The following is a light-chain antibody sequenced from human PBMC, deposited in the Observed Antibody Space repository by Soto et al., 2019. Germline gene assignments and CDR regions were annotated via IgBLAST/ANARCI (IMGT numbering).Light chain of an antibody. V-gene: IGLV2-14*01. CDR3: SSYTSSSTLFYV. CDR1: SSDVGGYNY. J-gene: IGLJ1*01. CDR2: DVS. Sequence: QSALTQPASVSGSPGQSITISCIGTSSDVGGYNYVSWYQQHPGKAPKLMIYDVSNRPSGVSNRFSGSKSGNTASLTISGLQAEDEADYYCSSYTSSSTLFYVFGTGTKLTVL.